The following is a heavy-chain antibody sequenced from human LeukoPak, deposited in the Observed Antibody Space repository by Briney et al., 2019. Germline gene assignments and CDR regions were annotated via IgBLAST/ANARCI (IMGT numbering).Heavy chain of an antibody. CDR3: ARGINSSGWYGY. Sequence: PSETLSLTCAVYGGSFSGYYWSWIRQPPGKGLEWIGEINHSGSTNYNPSLKSRVTISVDTSKNQFSLKLSSVTAADTAVYYCARGINSSGWYGYWGQGTLVTVSS. CDR2: INHSGST. CDR1: GGSFSGYY. D-gene: IGHD6-19*01. V-gene: IGHV4-34*01. J-gene: IGHJ4*02.